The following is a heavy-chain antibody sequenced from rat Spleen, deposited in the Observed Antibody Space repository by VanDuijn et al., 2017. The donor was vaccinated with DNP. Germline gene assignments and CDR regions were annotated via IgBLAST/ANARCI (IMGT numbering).Heavy chain of an antibody. CDR1: GFTFNNYW. V-gene: IGHV5-20*01. Sequence: EVQLVESGGGLVQPGRSLKLSCVASGFTFNNYWMAWVRQAPTKGLEWVASISYDSGTTYYRDSLKGRFTISRDNAESSLYLQMDSLRSEDTATYYGTTANSYGFAYWGQGTLVTVSS. J-gene: IGHJ3*01. CDR2: ISYDSGTT. D-gene: IGHD1-2*01. CDR3: TTANSYGFAY.